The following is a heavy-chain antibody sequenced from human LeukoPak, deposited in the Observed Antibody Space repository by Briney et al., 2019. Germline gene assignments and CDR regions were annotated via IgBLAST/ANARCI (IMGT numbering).Heavy chain of an antibody. CDR1: GFTFSSYD. Sequence: GGSLRLSCAASGFTFSSYDMHWVRQAPGKGLEWVAVIWYDGSNKYYADSVKGRFTISRDNSKNTLYLQMNSLRAEDTAVYYCARAYSSGWYYPGDYWGQGTLVTVSS. V-gene: IGHV3-33*08. CDR3: ARAYSSGWYYPGDY. CDR2: IWYDGSNK. J-gene: IGHJ4*02. D-gene: IGHD6-19*01.